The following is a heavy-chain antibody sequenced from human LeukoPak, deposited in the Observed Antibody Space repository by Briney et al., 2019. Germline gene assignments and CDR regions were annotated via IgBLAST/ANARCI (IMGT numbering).Heavy chain of an antibody. CDR2: INPKSGGT. CDR1: GYTFTGYY. Sequence: ASVKVSCKASGYTFTGYYMHWVRQAPGQGLEWMGWINPKSGGTNNAQKFQGRVTMTRDTSISTAYMELSRLRSDDTAVYYCARAYCGGDCYSSTLYYFDYWGQGTLVTVSS. D-gene: IGHD2-21*02. J-gene: IGHJ4*02. CDR3: ARAYCGGDCYSSTLYYFDY. V-gene: IGHV1-2*02.